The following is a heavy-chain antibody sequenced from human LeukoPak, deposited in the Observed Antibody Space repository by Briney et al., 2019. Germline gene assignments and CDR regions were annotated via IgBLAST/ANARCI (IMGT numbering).Heavy chain of an antibody. CDR2: ISSSSSTI. Sequence: GGSLRLSCVASGFTFSSYSMNWVRQAPGKGLEWVSYISSSSSTIYYADSVKGRFTISRDKSKNSLYLQMNSLRAEDTAVYYCARNKGGYGYASQGYWGQGTLVTVSS. J-gene: IGHJ4*02. V-gene: IGHV3-48*01. CDR3: ARNKGGYGYASQGY. D-gene: IGHD5-18*01. CDR1: GFTFSSYS.